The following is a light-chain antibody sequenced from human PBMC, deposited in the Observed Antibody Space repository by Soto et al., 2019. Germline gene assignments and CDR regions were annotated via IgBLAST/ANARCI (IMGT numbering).Light chain of an antibody. V-gene: IGKV3-15*01. CDR1: QSVGSN. CDR3: QQHGSYPLT. J-gene: IGKJ4*01. CDR2: GAS. Sequence: ETVMTQSPATLSVSPGESATLSCRASQSVGSNLAWYQQKPGQAPRILMYGASSRATGVPARISGSGSGTDFTLTISRLEPEDVAVYYCQQHGSYPLTFGGGTKV.